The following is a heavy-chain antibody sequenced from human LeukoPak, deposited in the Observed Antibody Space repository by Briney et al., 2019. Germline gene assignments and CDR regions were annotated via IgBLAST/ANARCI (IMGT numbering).Heavy chain of an antibody. CDR1: GYTFTGYY. V-gene: IGHV1-24*01. Sequence: ASVKVSCKASGYTFTGYYMHWVRQAPGKGLEWMGGFDPEDGETIYAQKFQGRVTMTEDTSTDTAYMELSSLRSEDTAVYYCVSPPPGSSGWYGYWGQGTLVTVSS. D-gene: IGHD6-19*01. CDR3: VSPPPGSSGWYGY. CDR2: FDPEDGET. J-gene: IGHJ4*02.